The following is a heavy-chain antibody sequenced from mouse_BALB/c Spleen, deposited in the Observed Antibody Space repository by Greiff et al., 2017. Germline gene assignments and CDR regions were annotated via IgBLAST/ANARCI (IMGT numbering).Heavy chain of an antibody. J-gene: IGHJ4*01. CDR1: GFNIKDTY. D-gene: IGHD2-2*01. Sequence: VQLQQSGAELVKPGASVKLSCTASGFNIKDTYMHWVKQRPEQGLEWIGRIDPANGNTKYDPKFQGKATITADTSSNTAYLQLSSLTSEDTAVYCGAGDGDDSYAMDYWGQGTSVTVSS. V-gene: IGHV14-3*02. CDR3: AGDGDDSYAMDY. CDR2: IDPANGNT.